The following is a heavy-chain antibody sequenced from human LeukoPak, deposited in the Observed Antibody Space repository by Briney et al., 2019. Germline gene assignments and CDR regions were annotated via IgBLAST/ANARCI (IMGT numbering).Heavy chain of an antibody. CDR1: GFTYSNYA. D-gene: IGHD6-19*01. CDR2: ISYDGINK. V-gene: IGHV3-30*18. J-gene: IGHJ4*02. CDR3: AKDDGSSGWSQFDY. Sequence: PGGSLRLSCAASGFTYSNYAMHWVRQAPGKGLEWVAVISYDGINKYSADSVKGRFTISRDNSKNTLYLQMNSLRYEDTAAYYCAKDDGSSGWSQFDYWGQGTLVTVSS.